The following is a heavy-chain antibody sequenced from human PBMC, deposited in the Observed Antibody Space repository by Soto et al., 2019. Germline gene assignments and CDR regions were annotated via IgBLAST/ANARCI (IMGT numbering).Heavy chain of an antibody. CDR1: GFTFSSYA. D-gene: IGHD5-18*01. CDR3: ARDLEYSYGYDFDY. CDR2: ISYDGSNK. V-gene: IGHV3-30-3*01. Sequence: PGGSLRLSCAASGFTFSSYAMHWVRQAPGKGLEWVAVISYDGSNKYYADSVMGRFTISRDNSKNTLYLQMNSLRAEDTAVYYCARDLEYSYGYDFDYWGQGTLVTVSS. J-gene: IGHJ4*02.